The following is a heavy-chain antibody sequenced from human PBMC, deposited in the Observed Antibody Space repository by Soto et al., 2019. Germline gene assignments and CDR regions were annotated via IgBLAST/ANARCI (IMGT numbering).Heavy chain of an antibody. Sequence: SETLSLTCTVSGGSISSGGYYWSWIRQHPGKGLEWIGYIYYSGSTNYNPSLKSRVTISVDTSKNQFSLKLSSVTAADTAVYYCARDGAAGSTKGPWYYGMDVWGQGTTVTVSS. CDR3: ARDGAAGSTKGPWYYGMDV. CDR2: IYYSGST. J-gene: IGHJ6*02. V-gene: IGHV4-61*08. CDR1: GGSISSGGYY. D-gene: IGHD2-8*01.